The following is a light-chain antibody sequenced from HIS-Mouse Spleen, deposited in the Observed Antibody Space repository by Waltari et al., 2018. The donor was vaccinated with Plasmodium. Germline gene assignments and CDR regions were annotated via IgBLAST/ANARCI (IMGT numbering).Light chain of an antibody. CDR1: QGISSY. CDR3: QQRNSYPFT. J-gene: IGKJ3*01. CDR2: AAS. V-gene: IGKV1-9*01. Sequence: DIQLTQSPSFLSASVGDRVTITCRASQGISSYLAWYQQKPGKAPKLLIYAASTLQSGVPSRFSGSVSGTEFTLTISSLQPEDFATYYCQQRNSYPFTFGPGTKVDIK.